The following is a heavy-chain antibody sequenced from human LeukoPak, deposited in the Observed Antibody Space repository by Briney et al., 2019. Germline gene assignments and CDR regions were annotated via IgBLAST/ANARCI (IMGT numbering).Heavy chain of an antibody. Sequence: GGSLRLSCAASGFTLSSYARSWVRQAPGKGLEWVSAISGSGGSTYYADSVKGRFTISRDNAKNSLFLQMNSLRAEDTAVYFCARGQYFSTTYYFDYWGQGTLVTVSS. CDR1: GFTLSSYA. V-gene: IGHV3-23*01. CDR3: ARGQYFSTTYYFDY. D-gene: IGHD2/OR15-2a*01. CDR2: ISGSGGST. J-gene: IGHJ4*02.